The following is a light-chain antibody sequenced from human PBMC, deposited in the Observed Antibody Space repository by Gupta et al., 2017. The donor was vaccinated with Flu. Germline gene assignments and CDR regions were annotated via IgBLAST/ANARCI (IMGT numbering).Light chain of an antibody. CDR1: SSNIGGRYD. CDR3: QSYTSSMSGEL. V-gene: IGLV1-40*01. J-gene: IGLJ1*01. Sequence: QSELTQTPSVSAVPGQRVTIFCTGSSSNIGGRYDVHWYQQLPGKAPKFLILGNNNRPSGVPNRFSGSKSGTTASLTITGLQPEDEADYYCQSYTSSMSGELFGTGTRVTVL. CDR2: GNN.